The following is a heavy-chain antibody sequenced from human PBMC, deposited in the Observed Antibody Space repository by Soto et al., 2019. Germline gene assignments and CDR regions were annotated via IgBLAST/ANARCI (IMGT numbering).Heavy chain of an antibody. D-gene: IGHD1-26*01. CDR3: AKDWERQLIRGWFDP. CDR2: SSYDGSNE. V-gene: IGHV3-30*18. CDR1: GSTFRNYG. Sequence: QVQLVESGGGVVQPGRSLRLSCAASGSTFRNYGMHWVRQAPGKGLEWVALSSYDGSNEYYADSVKGRFIISRDDSKNTLYLQMDSLREEGTAVYYCAKDWERQLIRGWFDPWGQGTLVTVSP. J-gene: IGHJ5*02.